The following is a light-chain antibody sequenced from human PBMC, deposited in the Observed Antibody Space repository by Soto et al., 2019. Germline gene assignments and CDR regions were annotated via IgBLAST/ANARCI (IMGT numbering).Light chain of an antibody. CDR2: AAS. Sequence: DIPMTQSPSSLSASLGDRVTITCRASQGIGVYLAWVQQKPGKVPKLLIYAASTLQSGVPSRFSGSGSGTDFTLTISSLQPEDFATYYCQKYNSAPLTFGGGTKVKIK. CDR3: QKYNSAPLT. V-gene: IGKV1-27*01. J-gene: IGKJ4*01. CDR1: QGIGVY.